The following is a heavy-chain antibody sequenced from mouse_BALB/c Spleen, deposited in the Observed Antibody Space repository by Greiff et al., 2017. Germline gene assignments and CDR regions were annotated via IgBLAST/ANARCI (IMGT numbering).Heavy chain of an antibody. J-gene: IGHJ3*01. CDR1: GYSITSGYY. CDR3: AREGGRGFAY. Sequence: EVKLQESGPGLVKPSQSLSLTCSVTGYSITSGYYWNWIRQFPGNKLEWMGYISYDGSNNYNPSLKNRISITRDTSKNQFFLKLNSVTTGDTATYYCAREGGRGFAYWGQGTLVTVSA. D-gene: IGHD3-3*01. V-gene: IGHV3-6*02. CDR2: ISYDGSN.